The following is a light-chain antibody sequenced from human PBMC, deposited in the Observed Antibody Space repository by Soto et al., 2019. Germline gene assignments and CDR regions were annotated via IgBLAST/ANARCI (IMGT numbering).Light chain of an antibody. Sequence: ETVLTQSPATLSLSPGERATLSCRASQSVATFLAWYQQKPGQAPRLLIYDASNRATGIPARFSGSGSGTDFTLTISSLQAEDVAVYYCQQYYSTPTFGGGTKVDI. V-gene: IGKV3-11*01. CDR1: QSVATF. CDR3: QQYYSTPT. CDR2: DAS. J-gene: IGKJ4*01.